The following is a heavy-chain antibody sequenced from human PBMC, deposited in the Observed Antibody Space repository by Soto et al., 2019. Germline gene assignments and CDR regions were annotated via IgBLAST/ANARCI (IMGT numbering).Heavy chain of an antibody. CDR2: IYTSGST. Sequence: QVQLQESGPGLVKPSETLSLTCTVSGGSISSYYWSWIRQPAGKGLVWIGRIYTSGSTNYNPSLNGRVTMSVDTSKKQFSLTLSSVTAADTGVYYCARGTVGGVIVAWGQGPLVTVSS. CDR3: ARGTVGGVIVA. J-gene: IGHJ5*02. CDR1: GGSISSYY. V-gene: IGHV4-4*07. D-gene: IGHD3-16*02.